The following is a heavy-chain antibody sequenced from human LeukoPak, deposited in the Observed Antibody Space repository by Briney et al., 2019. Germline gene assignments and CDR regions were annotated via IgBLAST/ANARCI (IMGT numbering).Heavy chain of an antibody. J-gene: IGHJ3*02. Sequence: GGSLRLSCAASGFTFSSYGMHWVRQAPGKGLEWVAVIWYDGSNKYYADSVKGRFTISRDNSKNTLYLQMNSLRAEDTAVYYCAKDRGIVGATDAFDIWGQGTMVTVSS. CDR3: AKDRGIVGATDAFDI. V-gene: IGHV3-30*02. CDR1: GFTFSSYG. CDR2: IWYDGSNK. D-gene: IGHD1-26*01.